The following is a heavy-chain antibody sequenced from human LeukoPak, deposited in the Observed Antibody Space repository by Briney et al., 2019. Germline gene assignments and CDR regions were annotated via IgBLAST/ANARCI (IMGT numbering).Heavy chain of an antibody. D-gene: IGHD1-26*01. V-gene: IGHV3-23*01. CDR1: GFIFSSYA. CDR2: ITGGGGST. Sequence: PGGSLRLSCAASGFIFSSYAMSWVRQAPGKGLEWVSGITGGGGSTYYADSVKGRFTISRDNAKNTLYLQMNSLRVEDTAVYYCANHVGVTTHYYYYMDVWGKGTTVTVSS. CDR3: ANHVGVTTHYYYYMDV. J-gene: IGHJ6*03.